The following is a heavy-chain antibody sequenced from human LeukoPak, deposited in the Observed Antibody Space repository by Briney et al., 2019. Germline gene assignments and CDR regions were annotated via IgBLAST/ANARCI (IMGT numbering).Heavy chain of an antibody. CDR2: IFYSGRT. Sequence: PSETLSLTCTVSGGSISSSSYYWGWIRQPPGKGLEWIGSIFYSGRTYYNPSLKSRVTISVDTSKNQFSLTLSSVTASDTAVYYCASLSLAAENYWGQGTLVTVSS. CDR1: GGSISSSSYY. V-gene: IGHV4-39*01. CDR3: ASLSLAAENY. D-gene: IGHD6-13*01. J-gene: IGHJ4*01.